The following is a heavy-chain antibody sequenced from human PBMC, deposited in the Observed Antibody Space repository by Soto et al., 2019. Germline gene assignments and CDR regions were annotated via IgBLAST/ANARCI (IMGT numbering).Heavy chain of an antibody. CDR1: GFTLSMYA. Sequence: GGSLRLSCAASGFTLSMYAMSWVRPAPGKGLEWVSAISGSGGSTDYADSVKGRFTISRDNSKNTLYLQMNSLRAEDTAVYYCAKDKSCYGSGPFDPWGQGTLVTVSS. CDR3: AKDKSCYGSGPFDP. D-gene: IGHD3-10*01. V-gene: IGHV3-23*01. J-gene: IGHJ5*02. CDR2: ISGSGGST.